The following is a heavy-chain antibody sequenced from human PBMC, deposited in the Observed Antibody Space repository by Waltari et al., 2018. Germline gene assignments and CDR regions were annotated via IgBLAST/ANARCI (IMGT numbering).Heavy chain of an antibody. CDR3: ARVLGGCSSDSCYFDP. D-gene: IGHD2-2*01. Sequence: QVQLQESGPGLVRPSGTLSLTCAVSGDSINSKKWWNWVRQSPGKGLEWIGEINESGMTNDNPALKSRVAISRDTSKNQVSLNLNSVTAADTAVYYCARVLGGCSSDSCYFDPWGRGTLVTVSS. V-gene: IGHV4-4*02. CDR1: GDSINSKKW. CDR2: INESGMT. J-gene: IGHJ5*02.